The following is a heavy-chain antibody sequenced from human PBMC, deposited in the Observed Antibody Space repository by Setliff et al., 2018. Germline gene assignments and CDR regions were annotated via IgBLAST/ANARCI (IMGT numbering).Heavy chain of an antibody. J-gene: IGHJ6*03. CDR1: GDTFSSSA. CDR2: IIPIFGTA. Sequence: ASVKVSCKASGDTFSSSAISWVRQAPGQGLEWMGGIIPIFGTANYAQKFQGRVTITADESTSTAYMELSSLRSEDTAVYYCARGRHPPWSGYPYYYMDVWGKGTTVTVSS. CDR3: ARGRHPPWSGYPYYYMDV. V-gene: IGHV1-69*13. D-gene: IGHD3-3*01.